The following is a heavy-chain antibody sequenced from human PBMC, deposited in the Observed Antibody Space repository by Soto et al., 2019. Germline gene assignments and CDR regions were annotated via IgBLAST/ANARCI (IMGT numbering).Heavy chain of an antibody. CDR2: ISAYNGNT. D-gene: IGHD3-3*01. CDR3: ARSPYYDFWSGHKSWFDP. V-gene: IGHV1-18*01. Sequence: GASVKVSCKASGYTFTSYGISWVRQAPGQGLEWMGWISAYNGNTNYAQKLQGRVTMTTDTSTSTAYMELRSLRSDDTAVYYCARSPYYDFWSGHKSWFDPRGQGTLVTVSS. CDR1: GYTFTSYG. J-gene: IGHJ5*02.